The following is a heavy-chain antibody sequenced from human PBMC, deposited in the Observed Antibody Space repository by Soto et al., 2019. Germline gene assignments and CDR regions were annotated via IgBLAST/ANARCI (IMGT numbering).Heavy chain of an antibody. CDR1: GGSISSGGYS. CDR3: AVSSGYDSSGPGDWFDP. V-gene: IGHV4-30-2*01. D-gene: IGHD3-22*01. Sequence: ASETLSLTCAVSGGSISSGGYSWSWIRQPPGKGLEWIGYIYHSGSTYYNPSLKSRVTISVDRSKNQFSLKLSSVTAADTAVYYCAVSSGYDSSGPGDWFDPWGQGXLVTVYS. CDR2: IYHSGST. J-gene: IGHJ5*02.